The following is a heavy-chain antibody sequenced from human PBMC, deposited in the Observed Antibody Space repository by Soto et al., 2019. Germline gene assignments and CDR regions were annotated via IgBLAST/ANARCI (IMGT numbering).Heavy chain of an antibody. CDR3: ARVGRDGYNYYFDY. V-gene: IGHV4-31*03. CDR2: IYYSGST. CDR1: GGSISSGCYY. Sequence: TLSLTCPVSGGSISSGCYYWSWIRQPPGKGLEWIGYIYYSGSTYYNPSLKSRVTISVDTSKNQFSLKLSSVTAADTAVYYCARVGRDGYNYYFDYWGQGTLVTVSS. J-gene: IGHJ4*02. D-gene: IGHD5-12*01.